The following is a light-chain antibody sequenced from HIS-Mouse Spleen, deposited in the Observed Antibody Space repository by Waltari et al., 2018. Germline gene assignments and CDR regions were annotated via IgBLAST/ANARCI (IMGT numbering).Light chain of an antibody. CDR3: QQYNSYIFT. Sequence: DIQMTQSPSTLSASVGDRVTITCRASQSISSWLAWYQQKPGKAPKPLIYKASSLESVVPSRFSGSGSGTEFTLTISSLQPDDFATYYCQQYNSYIFTFGPGTKVDIK. V-gene: IGKV1-5*03. CDR1: QSISSW. J-gene: IGKJ3*01. CDR2: KAS.